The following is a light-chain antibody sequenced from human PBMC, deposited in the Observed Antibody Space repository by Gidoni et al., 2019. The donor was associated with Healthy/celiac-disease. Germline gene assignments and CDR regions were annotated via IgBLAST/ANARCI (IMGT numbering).Light chain of an antibody. CDR3: SSYTSSSTLV. V-gene: IGLV2-14*03. CDR2: DVS. J-gene: IGLJ2*01. Sequence: QSALTQPAAVSGSQGHSITISCTGTIRDVGGYNYVSWYQHHPGKAPKLMIYDVSNRPSGVSNRFSGSKSGNTASLTISGLQAEDEADYYCSSYTSSSTLVFGGGTKLTVL. CDR1: IRDVGGYNY.